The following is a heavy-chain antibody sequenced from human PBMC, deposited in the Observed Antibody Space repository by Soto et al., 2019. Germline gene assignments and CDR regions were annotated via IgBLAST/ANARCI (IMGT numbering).Heavy chain of an antibody. CDR1: GFTFSSYG. V-gene: IGHV3-30*18. CDR2: ISYDGSNK. D-gene: IGHD3-9*01. J-gene: IGHJ6*03. Sequence: GGSLRLSCAASGFTFSSYGMHWVRQAPGKGLEWVAVISYDGSNKYYADSVKGRFTISRDNSKNTLYLQMNSLRAEDTAVYYCAKEKYYDILTGSAYYYYYMDVWGKGTTVTVSS. CDR3: AKEKYYDILTGSAYYYYYMDV.